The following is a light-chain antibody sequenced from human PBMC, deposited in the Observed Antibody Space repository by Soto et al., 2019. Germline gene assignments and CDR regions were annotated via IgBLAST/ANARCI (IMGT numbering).Light chain of an antibody. CDR2: HAS. CDR1: QSISNW. CDR3: QQYNDYWT. Sequence: DVNMNQSPATLPASVGDRVTLTCRASQSISNWLGWYQQKPGTATKVLIYHASNLQSGVPSRFSGSGSGSEFTLTISSLQPDDFATYYCQQYNDYWTFGQGTKVDIK. V-gene: IGKV1-5*01. J-gene: IGKJ1*01.